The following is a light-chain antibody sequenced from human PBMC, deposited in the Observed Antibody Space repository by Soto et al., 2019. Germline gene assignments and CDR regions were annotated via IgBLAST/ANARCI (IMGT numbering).Light chain of an antibody. CDR3: QQYNNWLRYT. V-gene: IGKV3-15*01. Sequence: EIVMTQSPATLSVSPGERATLSCRASQSVSSNLAWYQQKPDQAPRLLIYGASTRATGIPARFSGSGSGTEFTLTISSLQSEDFAVYYCQQYNNWLRYTFGQGTKLEIK. CDR1: QSVSSN. J-gene: IGKJ2*01. CDR2: GAS.